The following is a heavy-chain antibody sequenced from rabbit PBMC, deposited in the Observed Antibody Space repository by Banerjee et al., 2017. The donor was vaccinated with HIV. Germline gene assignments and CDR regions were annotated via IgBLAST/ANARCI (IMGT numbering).Heavy chain of an antibody. CDR1: GFSLSSYV. CDR3: ARRYDGYDL. CDR2: IYTSSDT. J-gene: IGHJ4*01. D-gene: IGHD6-1*01. V-gene: IGHV1S40*01. Sequence: QSLEESGGGLVTPGGTLTLTCTVSGFSLSSYVMCWVRQAPGKGLEWIACIYTSSDTYYASWAKGRFTISKTSSTTVTLQLTSLTAADTATYFCARRYDGYDLWGPGTLVTVS.